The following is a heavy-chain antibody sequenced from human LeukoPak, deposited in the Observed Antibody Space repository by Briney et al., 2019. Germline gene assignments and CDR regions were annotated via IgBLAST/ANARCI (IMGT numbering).Heavy chain of an antibody. J-gene: IGHJ4*02. D-gene: IGHD6-6*01. CDR2: ISGSGGSP. CDR3: ATRIAARLIYY. CDR1: GFTFSTYG. Sequence: GGSLRLSCAASGFTFSTYGMSWVRQAPGKGLEWVSAISGSGGSPYYADSVKGRFTISRDNSKNTLYLQMNSLRAEDTAVYYCATRIAARLIYYWGQGTLVTVSS. V-gene: IGHV3-23*01.